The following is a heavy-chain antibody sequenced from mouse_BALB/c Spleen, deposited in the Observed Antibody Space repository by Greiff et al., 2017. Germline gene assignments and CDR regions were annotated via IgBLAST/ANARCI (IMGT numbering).Heavy chain of an antibody. CDR2: ISSGSSTI. J-gene: IGHJ4*01. V-gene: IGHV5-17*02. CDR3: ARVGVRGAMDY. Sequence: EVKLMESGGGLVQPGGSRKLSCAASGFTFSSFGMHWVRQAPEKGLEWVAYISSGSSTIYYADTVKGRFTISRDNPKNTLFLQMTSLRSEDTAMYYCARVGVRGAMDYWGQGTSVTVSS. D-gene: IGHD5-1*01. CDR1: GFTFSSFG.